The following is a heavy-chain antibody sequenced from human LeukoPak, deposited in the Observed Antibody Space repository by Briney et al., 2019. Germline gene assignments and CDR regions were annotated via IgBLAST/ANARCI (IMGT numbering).Heavy chain of an antibody. J-gene: IGHJ3*01. CDR1: GGSISSSTYY. Sequence: SETLSLTCTVSGGSISSSTYYWGWIRQPPGKGLEWIGSIYYSGSSYNNPSLKSRVTIFVDTSKTQFSLRLSSVTATGTAVYYCARTYGDYDDAFDVWGQGTMVTASS. CDR3: ARTYGDYDDAFDV. D-gene: IGHD4-17*01. CDR2: IYYSGSS. V-gene: IGHV4-39*01.